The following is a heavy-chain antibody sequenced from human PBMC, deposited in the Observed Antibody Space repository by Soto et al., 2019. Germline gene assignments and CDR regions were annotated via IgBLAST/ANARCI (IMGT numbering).Heavy chain of an antibody. CDR2: IYYSGST. CDR3: ARLLTPDPHYHFSY. CDR1: GGSISSYY. J-gene: IGHJ4*02. D-gene: IGHD3-10*01. Sequence: PSETLSLTCTVSGGSISSYYWSWIRQPPGKGLEWIGYIYYSGSTNYNPSLKSRVTISVDTSKNQFSLKLSSVTAADTAVYYCARLLTPDPHYHFSYWGQGTLVTVSS. V-gene: IGHV4-59*08.